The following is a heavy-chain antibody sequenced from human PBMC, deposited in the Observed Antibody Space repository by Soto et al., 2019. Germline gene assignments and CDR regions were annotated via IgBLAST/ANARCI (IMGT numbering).Heavy chain of an antibody. V-gene: IGHV3-74*01. J-gene: IGHJ4*02. CDR2: IDYDGTTT. Sequence: PGGYPRLSFAASGVGFDSYWMHWDRQVPGERPGWVSRIDYDGTTTTDADFVKGRFTIPRDNAKNTLYLQMNNLRAEDTAVYYCTRGPRPSSAGTGAYCVQGT. D-gene: IGHD6-13*01. CDR3: TRGPRPSSAGTGAY. CDR1: GVGFDSYW.